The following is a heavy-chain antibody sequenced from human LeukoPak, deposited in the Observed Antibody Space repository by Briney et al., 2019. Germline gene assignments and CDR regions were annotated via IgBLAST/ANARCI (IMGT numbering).Heavy chain of an antibody. CDR2: ISGSGGST. D-gene: IGHD1-26*01. CDR3: ASNGAGYDAFDI. Sequence: GALRLSRAASGFTFSSYGMSWVRQAPGKGLEWVSAISGSGGSTYYADSVKGRFTISRDNSKNTLYLQMNSLRAEDTAVYYCASNGAGYDAFDIWGQGTMVTVSS. J-gene: IGHJ3*02. CDR1: GFTFSSYG. V-gene: IGHV3-23*01.